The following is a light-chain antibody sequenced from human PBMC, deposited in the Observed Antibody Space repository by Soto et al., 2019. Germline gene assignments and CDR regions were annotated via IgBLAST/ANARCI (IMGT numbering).Light chain of an antibody. CDR1: QTITT. CDR3: QQYGNLPLT. Sequence: EIVLTQSPGTLSLSPGERATLSCRASQTITTLAWYQRKPGQAPRPLIYRVSSRATGVPDRFSGSGSGTDYTLTISRLEPEDFAVYYCQQYGNLPLTFGGGTKADMK. CDR2: RVS. J-gene: IGKJ4*01. V-gene: IGKV3-20*01.